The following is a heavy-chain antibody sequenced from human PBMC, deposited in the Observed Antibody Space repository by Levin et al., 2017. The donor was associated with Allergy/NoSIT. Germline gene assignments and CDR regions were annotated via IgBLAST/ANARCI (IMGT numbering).Heavy chain of an antibody. Sequence: GSLRLSCAASGFTFSSYAVSWVRQAPGKGLEWVAGISGSGGSTYYADSVKGRFTMSRDNSKNTLYLQMNSLRAEDTALYYCAKNGGYSYGPFDYWGQGTLVTVSS. CDR1: GFTFSSYA. J-gene: IGHJ4*02. CDR2: ISGSGGST. V-gene: IGHV3-23*01. D-gene: IGHD5-18*01. CDR3: AKNGGYSYGPFDY.